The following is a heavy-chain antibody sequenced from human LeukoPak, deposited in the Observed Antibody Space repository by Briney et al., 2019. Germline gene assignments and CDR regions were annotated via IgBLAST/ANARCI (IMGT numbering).Heavy chain of an antibody. Sequence: ASVKVSCKASGYTFTDYEINWVRQASGQGLEWMGWTNPSSRNRAYAPKFEGRVTMTTDTSTSTAYMEPRSLTSEDTAVYYCARNPSRSDTYFDLWGQGTLVTVSS. V-gene: IGHV1-8*01. CDR3: ARNPSRSDTYFDL. CDR2: TNPSSRNR. CDR1: GYTFTDYE. J-gene: IGHJ4*02. D-gene: IGHD5-18*01.